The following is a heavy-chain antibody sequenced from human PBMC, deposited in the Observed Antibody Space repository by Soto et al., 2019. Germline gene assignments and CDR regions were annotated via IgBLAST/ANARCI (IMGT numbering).Heavy chain of an antibody. J-gene: IGHJ4*02. V-gene: IGHV4-59*08. CDR2: IYYSGST. CDR1: GGSISSYY. CDR3: AADSVSSYFDY. Sequence: PEETLSLTCTVSGGSISSYYWSWIRQPPGKGLEWIEYIYYSGSTNYNPSLKSRVTISVDTSKNQFSLKLSSVTAADTAVYYCAADSVSSYFDYWGQGTLVTVSS. D-gene: IGHD3-10*01.